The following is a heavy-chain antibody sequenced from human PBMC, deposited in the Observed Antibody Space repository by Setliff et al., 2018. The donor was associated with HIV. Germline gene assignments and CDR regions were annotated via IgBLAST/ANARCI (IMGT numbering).Heavy chain of an antibody. CDR3: ARAPPGIQNDAFDV. CDR2: IYTNGYT. V-gene: IGHV4-4*07. J-gene: IGHJ3*01. CDR1: GGSISSHY. Sequence: SETLSLTCTVPGGSISSHYWTWIRQPAGKGPEWIGHIYTNGYTNYNPSLKSRVTISVDTSRDQFSLQLTSVTAADTAVYYCARAPPGIQNDAFDVWGQGTMVTVS.